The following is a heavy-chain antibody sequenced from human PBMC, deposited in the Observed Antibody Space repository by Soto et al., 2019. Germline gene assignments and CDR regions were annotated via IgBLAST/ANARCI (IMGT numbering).Heavy chain of an antibody. V-gene: IGHV3-30*18. CDR2: IPYDGSNK. CDR1: GFTFSSYG. D-gene: IGHD3-10*01. Sequence: PGGSLRLSCAASGFTFSSYGMHWVRQAPGKGLEWVAVIPYDGSNKYYADSVKGRFTISRDNSKNTLYLQMNSLRAEDTAVYYCAKVYSGNSGTFQFDYWGQGTLVTVSS. CDR3: AKVYSGNSGTFQFDY. J-gene: IGHJ4*02.